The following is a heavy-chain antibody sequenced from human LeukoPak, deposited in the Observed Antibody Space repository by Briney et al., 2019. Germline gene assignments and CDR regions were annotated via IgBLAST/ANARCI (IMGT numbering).Heavy chain of an antibody. Sequence: GTSLRLSCVVSGPISSSYGLHWVRQAPGKGLEWVAVIWYDGSNKYYADSVKGRFTISRDNSKNTLYLQMNSLRAEDTAVYYCARSGGMNYYDSSGYPDYWGQGTLVTVSS. CDR1: GPISSSYG. J-gene: IGHJ4*02. CDR2: IWYDGSNK. D-gene: IGHD3-22*01. V-gene: IGHV3-33*08. CDR3: ARSGGMNYYDSSGYPDY.